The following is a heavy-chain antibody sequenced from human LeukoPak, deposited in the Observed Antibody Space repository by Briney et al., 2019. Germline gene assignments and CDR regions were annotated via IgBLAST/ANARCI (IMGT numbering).Heavy chain of an antibody. CDR2: ISYDGSNK. J-gene: IGHJ4*02. D-gene: IGHD3-16*01. Sequence: GGSLRLSCAASGFTFSSYAMSWVRQAPGKGLEWVAVISYDGSNKYYADSVKGRFTISRDNSKNTLYLQMNSLRAEDTAVYYCARDKRWALDYWGQGTLVTVSS. V-gene: IGHV3-30*01. CDR1: GFTFSSYA. CDR3: ARDKRWALDY.